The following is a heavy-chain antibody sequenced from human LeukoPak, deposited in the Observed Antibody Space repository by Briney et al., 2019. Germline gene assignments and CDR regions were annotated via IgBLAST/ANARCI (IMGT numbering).Heavy chain of an antibody. CDR1: GGSISSSSYY. Sequence: PSETLSLTCTVSGGSISSSSYYWGWVRQPPGKGLEWIGSIRYTHTGSTYYNPSLKSRVTISGDTSKNQFSLKLTSVTAADTAVYYCSRRPITMNAFDIWGQGIMVTVSS. J-gene: IGHJ3*02. CDR3: SRRPITMNAFDI. CDR2: IRYTHTGST. V-gene: IGHV4-39*01. D-gene: IGHD3-22*01.